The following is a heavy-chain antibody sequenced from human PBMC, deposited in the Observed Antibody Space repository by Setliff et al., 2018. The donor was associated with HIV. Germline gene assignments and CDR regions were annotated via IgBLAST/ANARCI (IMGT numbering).Heavy chain of an antibody. Sequence: PGESLKISCKGSGYTFTSYWIGWVRQMPGKGLEWMGIIYPGDSYTGYSPSFQGQVTISADKSIRTAYLQWSSLKASDTALYYCARCRSYYDSSGYYPPPFDAFDIWGQGTMVTVSS. CDR1: GYTFTSYW. CDR2: IYPGDSYT. J-gene: IGHJ3*02. V-gene: IGHV5-51*01. D-gene: IGHD3-22*01. CDR3: ARCRSYYDSSGYYPPPFDAFDI.